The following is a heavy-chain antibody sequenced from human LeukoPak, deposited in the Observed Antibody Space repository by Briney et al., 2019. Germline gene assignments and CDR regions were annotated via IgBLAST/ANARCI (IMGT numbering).Heavy chain of an antibody. CDR2: TSGDGGST. D-gene: IGHD3-9*01. CDR3: AKSQNNFDWLSHNYYGMDV. V-gene: IGHV3-43*02. CDR1: GFTFDDYA. Sequence: GGSLRLSCAASGFTFDDYAMRWVRQAPGKGLEWVSLTSGDGGSTYYADSVKGRFTISRDNSKNSLYLQMNSLRTEDTALYYCAKSQNNFDWLSHNYYGMDVWGQGTTVTVSS. J-gene: IGHJ6*02.